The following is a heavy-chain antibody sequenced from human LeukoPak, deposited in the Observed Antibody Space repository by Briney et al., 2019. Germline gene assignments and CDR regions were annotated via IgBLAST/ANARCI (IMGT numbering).Heavy chain of an antibody. CDR2: IYYSGSA. CDR3: ARHYYYGRKVRYFDY. V-gene: IGHV4-39*01. Sequence: SETLSLTCIVSAGSLTSSSYYWGWIRQPPGMGLEWIGSIYYSGSADYNPSLRSRVTISVDTSKNQFSLKLTSVTAADTAVYYCARHYYYGRKVRYFDYWGQGTLVTVPS. CDR1: AGSLTSSSYY. J-gene: IGHJ4*02. D-gene: IGHD3-10*02.